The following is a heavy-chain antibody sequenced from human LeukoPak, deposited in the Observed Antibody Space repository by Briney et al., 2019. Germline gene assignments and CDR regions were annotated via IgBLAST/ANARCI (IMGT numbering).Heavy chain of an antibody. CDR2: ISGGGGST. CDR3: AKGGKWDVTPFDY. D-gene: IGHD1-26*01. CDR1: GGSISSGGYS. J-gene: IGHJ4*02. Sequence: LSLTCAVSGGSISSGGYSWSWVRQAPGTGLEWVSTISGGGGSTYYADSVKGRFTISRDNSKNTLYLQVNSLRAEDTAVYYCAKGGKWDVTPFDYWGQGTLVTVSS. V-gene: IGHV3-23*01.